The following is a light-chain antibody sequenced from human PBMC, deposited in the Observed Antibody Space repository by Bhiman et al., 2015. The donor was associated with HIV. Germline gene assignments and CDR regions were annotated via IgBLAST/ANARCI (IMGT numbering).Light chain of an antibody. J-gene: IGLJ2*01. CDR1: GSDVGGYNH. CDR3: CSYAGSSTLV. Sequence: QSALTQPASVSGSPGQSITISCTGSGSDVGGYNHVSWYQQHPGKAPKLMIYDVSNRPSGVSNRFSGSKSGNTASLTISGLQAEDEADYYCCSYAGSSTLVFGGGTKLTVL. CDR2: DVS. V-gene: IGLV2-23*02.